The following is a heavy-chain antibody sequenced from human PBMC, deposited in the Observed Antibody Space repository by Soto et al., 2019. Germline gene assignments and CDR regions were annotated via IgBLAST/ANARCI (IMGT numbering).Heavy chain of an antibody. CDR2: INHSGST. CDR1: GGSFSGYY. Sequence: QVQLQQWGAGLLKPSETLSLTCAVYGGSFSGYYWSWIRQPPGKGLEWIGEINHSGSTNYNPSLKSRVTKAVDTSTNQFSLKLSSVTAADTAVYYCARGQGAYSSARNWFDPWGHGTLVTVSS. V-gene: IGHV4-34*01. CDR3: ARGQGAYSSARNWFDP. J-gene: IGHJ5*02. D-gene: IGHD6-25*01.